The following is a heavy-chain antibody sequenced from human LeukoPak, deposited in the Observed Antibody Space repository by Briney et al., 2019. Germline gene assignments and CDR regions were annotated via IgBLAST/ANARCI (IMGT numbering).Heavy chain of an antibody. Sequence: GGSLRLSCTASGFTFSSYAITWVRQAPGKGLDWVSSISGSGDSTYYADSVKGRFTISRDKNTVCLQMNSLRAEDTAVYYCTTDDYGYWGQGALVDVSS. CDR3: TTDDYGY. V-gene: IGHV3-23*01. CDR2: ISGSGDST. J-gene: IGHJ4*02. D-gene: IGHD4-17*01. CDR1: GFTFSSYA.